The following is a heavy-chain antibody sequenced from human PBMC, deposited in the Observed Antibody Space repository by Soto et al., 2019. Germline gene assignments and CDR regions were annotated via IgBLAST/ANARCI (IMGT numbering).Heavy chain of an antibody. D-gene: IGHD6-13*01. CDR3: AKEERVVIVAAGEIDY. J-gene: IGHJ4*02. CDR1: GFTFSSYA. V-gene: IGHV3-23*01. CDR2: ISGSGGST. Sequence: VQLLESGGGLVQPGGSLRLSCAASGFTFSSYARSWVRRAPGKGLEWVSTISGSGGSTHYADSVKGRFTISRDNSKNTLYLQMNSLRAEDTAVYYCAKEERVVIVAAGEIDYWGQGTLVIVSS.